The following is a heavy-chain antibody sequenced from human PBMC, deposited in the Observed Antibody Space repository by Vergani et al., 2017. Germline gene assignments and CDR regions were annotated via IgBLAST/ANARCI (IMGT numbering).Heavy chain of an antibody. Sequence: EVQLVESGGGLVQPGGSLRLSCAASGFTVSSNYMSWVRQAPGKGLEWVSVIYSGGSTYYADSVKGRFTISRDNSKNTLYLQMNSLRAEDTAVYYCARDGLAVAGCYYGMDVWGQGTTVTVS. J-gene: IGHJ6*02. CDR3: ARDGLAVAGCYYGMDV. V-gene: IGHV3-66*02. CDR2: IYSGGST. D-gene: IGHD6-19*01. CDR1: GFTVSSNY.